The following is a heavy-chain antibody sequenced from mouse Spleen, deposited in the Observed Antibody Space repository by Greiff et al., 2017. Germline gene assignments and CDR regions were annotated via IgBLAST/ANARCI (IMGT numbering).Heavy chain of an antibody. D-gene: IGHD2-5*01. CDR1: GFNIKDYY. CDR2: IDPEDGDT. Sequence: VQLKESGAELVRPGASVKLSCTASGFNIKDYYMHWVKQRPEQGLEWIGRIDPEDGDTEYAPKFQGKATMTADTSSNTAYLQLSSLTSEDTAVYYCTRDYSKKYFDVWGTGTTVTVSA. J-gene: IGHJ1*03. V-gene: IGHV14-1*01. CDR3: TRDYSKKYFDV.